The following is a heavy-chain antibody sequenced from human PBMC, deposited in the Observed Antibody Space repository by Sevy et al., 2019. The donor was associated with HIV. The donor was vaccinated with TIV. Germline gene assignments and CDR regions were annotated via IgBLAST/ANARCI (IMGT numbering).Heavy chain of an antibody. CDR3: AKVPAGGTTLYYYYYMDV. CDR2: IRYDGSNK. Sequence: GGSLRPSCAASGFTFSSYGMHWVRQAPGKGLEWVAFIRYDGSNKYYADSVKGRFTISRDNSKNTLYLQMNSLRAEDTAVYYCAKVPAGGTTLYYYYYMDVWGKGTTVTVSS. V-gene: IGHV3-30*02. CDR1: GFTFSSYG. D-gene: IGHD1-7*01. J-gene: IGHJ6*03.